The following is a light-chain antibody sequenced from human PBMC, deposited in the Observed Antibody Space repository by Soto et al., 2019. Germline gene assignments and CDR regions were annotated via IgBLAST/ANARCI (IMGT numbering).Light chain of an antibody. CDR2: GNI. CDR3: QSYDSSLTVV. J-gene: IGLJ2*01. Sequence: QSVLTQPPSVSGAPGQRVTISCTGSSFNIGAGYDVHWYQQVPGTAPKLLIYGNINRPSGVPDRFSGSKSGTSASLAITGLQADDEADYYCQSYDSSLTVVFGGGTKLTVL. CDR1: SFNIGAGYD. V-gene: IGLV1-40*01.